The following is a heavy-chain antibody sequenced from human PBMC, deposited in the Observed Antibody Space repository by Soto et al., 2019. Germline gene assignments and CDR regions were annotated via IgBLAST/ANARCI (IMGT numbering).Heavy chain of an antibody. CDR2: MNPNSGKT. Sequence: QVQLVQSGAEVKKPGASVKVSCKASGYTFTSYDINWVRQATGQGLEWMGWMNPNSGKTGYAEKFQGRVTMTRNTSTSTAYMELSSLRSQDTAVYYCAREKTSYGMDVWGQGNTVTVSS. CDR3: AREKTSYGMDV. J-gene: IGHJ6*02. V-gene: IGHV1-8*01. CDR1: GYTFTSYD.